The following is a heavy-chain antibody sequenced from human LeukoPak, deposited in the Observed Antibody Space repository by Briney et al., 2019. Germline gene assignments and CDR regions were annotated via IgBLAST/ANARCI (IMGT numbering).Heavy chain of an antibody. CDR3: ARQPANTAAFDI. CDR1: GVSINAYY. Sequence: PSETLSLTCTVSGVSINAYYWSWIRQPPGKGLEWIAYVRDNGENNYNPSLKSRVAISVDTANNQISLRLNFVTAADTAIYYCARQPANTAAFDIWGRGTMVTVSS. D-gene: IGHD5-18*01. J-gene: IGHJ3*02. CDR2: VRDNGEN. V-gene: IGHV4-59*08.